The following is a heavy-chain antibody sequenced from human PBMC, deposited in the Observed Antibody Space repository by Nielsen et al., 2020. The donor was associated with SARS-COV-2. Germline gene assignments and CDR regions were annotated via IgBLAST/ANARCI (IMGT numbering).Heavy chain of an antibody. V-gene: IGHV5-10-1*01. CDR1: GYSFTSYW. CDR3: ARHGVMITDYDMDV. CDR2: IDPSDSYT. Sequence: GGSLRLSCKGSGYSFTSYWISWVRQMPGKGLEWMGRIDPSDSYTNYSPSFQGHVTISADKSISTAYLQWSSLKASDTAMYYCARHGVMITDYDMDVWGQGTTVTVSS. D-gene: IGHD3-16*01. J-gene: IGHJ6*02.